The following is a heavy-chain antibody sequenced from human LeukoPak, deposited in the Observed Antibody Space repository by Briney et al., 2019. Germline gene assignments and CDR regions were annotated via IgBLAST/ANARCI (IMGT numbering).Heavy chain of an antibody. CDR1: GFTFSNFW. CDR2: INHDGTGT. CDR3: VTVSEY. Sequence: DPGGSLRLSCAASGFTFSNFWMHWVRQVPGKGLVWVSGINHDGTGTYYADSVKGRFTISRDNAKNTVYLQMNGLRAEDTAPYYCVTVSEYWGQGTLVTVSS. V-gene: IGHV3-74*01. J-gene: IGHJ4*02.